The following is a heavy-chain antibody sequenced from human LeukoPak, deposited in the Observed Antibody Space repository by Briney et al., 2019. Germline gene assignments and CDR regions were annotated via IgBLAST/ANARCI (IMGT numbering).Heavy chain of an antibody. Sequence: GGSLRLSCAASGFIVRSNYMSWVRQAPGKGLEWVSVIYSGGNTYYAASVKGRFTISRDNSKNTLYLQMNSLRPEDTAVYYCARGPPYYYYYYMDVWAKGTTVTVSS. CDR1: GFIVRSNY. J-gene: IGHJ6*03. V-gene: IGHV3-66*02. CDR3: ARGPPYYYYYYMDV. CDR2: IYSGGNT.